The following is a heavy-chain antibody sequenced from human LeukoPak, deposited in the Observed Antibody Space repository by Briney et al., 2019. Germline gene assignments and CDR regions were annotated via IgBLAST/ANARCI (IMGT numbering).Heavy chain of an antibody. CDR1: GFTFSSYW. V-gene: IGHV3-7*01. Sequence: PGGSLRLSCAASGFTFSSYWMSWVRQAPGKGLEWVANIKQDGSEKYYVDSVKGRFTISRDNAKNSLYLQMNSLRAEDTAVYYCARDRRIIAAAGPPKYYMDVWGKGTTVTVSS. CDR3: ARDRRIIAAAGPPKYYMDV. D-gene: IGHD6-13*01. J-gene: IGHJ6*03. CDR2: IKQDGSEK.